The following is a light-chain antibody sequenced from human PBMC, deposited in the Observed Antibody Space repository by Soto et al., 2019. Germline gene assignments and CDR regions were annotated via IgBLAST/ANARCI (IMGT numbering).Light chain of an antibody. CDR2: RNY. J-gene: IGLJ3*02. Sequence: QSVLTQPPSACGTPGQRVTISCSGSSSNIGSNYVYWYQQLPGTAPKLLIYRNYQRPSGVPDRFSGSKSGTSASLAISGLRSEDEADYYCAAWDDSLSGWVFGGGTKLTVL. CDR1: SSNIGSNY. V-gene: IGLV1-47*01. CDR3: AAWDDSLSGWV.